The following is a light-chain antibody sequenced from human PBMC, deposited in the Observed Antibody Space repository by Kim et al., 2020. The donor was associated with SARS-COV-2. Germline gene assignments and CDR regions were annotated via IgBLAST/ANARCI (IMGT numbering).Light chain of an antibody. CDR2: AAS. V-gene: IGKV1-27*01. J-gene: IGKJ1*01. CDR1: QGISNY. Sequence: ASVGDRVTITCRASQGISNYLAWYQQKPGKVPKVLIYAASTLQSGVPSRFSGSGSGTDFTLTISSLQTEDVATYYCQKYYSPPWTFGQGTKVDIK. CDR3: QKYYSPPWT.